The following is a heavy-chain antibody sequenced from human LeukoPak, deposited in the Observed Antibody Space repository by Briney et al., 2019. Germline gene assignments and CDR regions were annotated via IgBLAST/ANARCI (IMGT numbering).Heavy chain of an antibody. D-gene: IGHD3-10*01. Sequence: SETLSLACTVSGGSITSYYWTWIRQPPGKGLEWIGSIYYSGSTYYNPSLKSRVTISVDTSKNQFSLKLSSVTAADTAVYYCARDGELLWFGEFPNWFDPWGQGTLVTVSS. CDR2: IYYSGST. CDR3: ARDGELLWFGEFPNWFDP. CDR1: GGSITSYY. J-gene: IGHJ5*02. V-gene: IGHV4-59*12.